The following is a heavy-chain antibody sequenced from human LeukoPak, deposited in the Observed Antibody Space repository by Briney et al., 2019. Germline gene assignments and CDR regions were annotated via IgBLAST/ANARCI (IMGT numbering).Heavy chain of an antibody. D-gene: IGHD6-13*01. Sequence: PGGSLRLSCAASGFSFSSYAMGWVRQAPGKGLEWVSCISSGRSTYYADSVKGRFTISRDNSKNTLYLQMNSLRAEDTAVYYCAKGFDSSWYYFDYWGQGTLVTVSS. J-gene: IGHJ4*02. V-gene: IGHV3-23*01. CDR2: ISSGRST. CDR1: GFSFSSYA. CDR3: AKGFDSSWYYFDY.